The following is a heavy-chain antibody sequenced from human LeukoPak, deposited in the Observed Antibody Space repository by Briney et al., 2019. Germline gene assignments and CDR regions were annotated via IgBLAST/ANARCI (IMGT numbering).Heavy chain of an antibody. CDR2: IYYSGST. D-gene: IGHD2-2*02. Sequence: SETLSLTCTVSGGSISSYYWSWIRHPPGKGLEGSGDIYYSGSTNYNPSLKSRVTISVDTSKNQFSLKLSSVSAADTAVYYCARDVLYPRNDAFDIWGQGTMVTVSS. CDR3: ARDVLYPRNDAFDI. V-gene: IGHV4-59*01. CDR1: GGSISSYY. J-gene: IGHJ3*02.